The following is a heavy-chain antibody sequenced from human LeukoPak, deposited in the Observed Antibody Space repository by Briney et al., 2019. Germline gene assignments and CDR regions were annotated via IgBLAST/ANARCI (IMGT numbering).Heavy chain of an antibody. Sequence: SETLSLTCTVSGGSISSYYWSWIRQPPGKGLEWIGYIYYSGSTNYNPSLKSRVTISVDTSKNQFSLKLSSVTAADTAVYYRARSFSGRTPSKYYYYYYMDVWGKGTTVTVSS. V-gene: IGHV4-59*08. CDR1: GGSISSYY. CDR2: IYYSGST. D-gene: IGHD3-10*01. J-gene: IGHJ6*03. CDR3: ARSFSGRTPSKYYYYYYMDV.